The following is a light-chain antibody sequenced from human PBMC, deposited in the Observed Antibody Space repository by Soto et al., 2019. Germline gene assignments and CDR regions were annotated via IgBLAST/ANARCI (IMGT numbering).Light chain of an antibody. CDR3: HQYVSSPLT. CDR2: GAS. CDR1: QSVSSSY. J-gene: IGKJ1*01. V-gene: IGKV3-20*01. Sequence: EIVLTQSPGTLSLSPGERATLSCRASQSVSSSYLAWYQQKPGQAPRLLIYGASSRATGIPDRFSGSGSGTDFTLTISRLEPEDFAVYYCHQYVSSPLTFGQGTKVDIK.